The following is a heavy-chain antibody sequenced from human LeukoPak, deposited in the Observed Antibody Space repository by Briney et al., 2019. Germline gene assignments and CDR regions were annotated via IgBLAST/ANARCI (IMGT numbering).Heavy chain of an antibody. V-gene: IGHV3-74*01. J-gene: IGHJ4*02. Sequence: GGSLRVSCAASGFTFSSHWMSWVRQAPGKGLVWVSRINSDGSSTSYADPVKGRFTISRDNDKNSLYLQMNSLRAEDTAVYYCAREKLYYYDSSGYPQPFDYWGQGTLVTVSS. CDR1: GFTFSSHW. CDR3: AREKLYYYDSSGYPQPFDY. CDR2: INSDGSST. D-gene: IGHD3-22*01.